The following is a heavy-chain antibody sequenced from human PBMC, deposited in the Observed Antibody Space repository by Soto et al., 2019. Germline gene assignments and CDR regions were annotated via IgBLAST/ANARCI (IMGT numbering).Heavy chain of an antibody. CDR3: AREKQSNYYAMEV. Sequence: AGGSLRLSCVAAGFTFSRSTMHWVRQAPGKGLEWMGVISYDGSDKYNGDSVKGRFSISRDNSKNTLYLQMYRLRAEDTAVYYCAREKQSNYYAMEVWGQGTTVTVSS. CDR2: ISYDGSDK. CDR1: GFTFSRST. V-gene: IGHV3-30*03. J-gene: IGHJ6*01. D-gene: IGHD6-13*01.